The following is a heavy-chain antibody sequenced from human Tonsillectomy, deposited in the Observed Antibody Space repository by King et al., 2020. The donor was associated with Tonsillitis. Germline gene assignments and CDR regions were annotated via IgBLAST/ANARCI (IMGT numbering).Heavy chain of an antibody. CDR1: GGTFSSYA. V-gene: IGHV1-69*12. Sequence: QLVQSGAEVKKPGSSVKVSCKASGGTFSSYAISWVRQAPGQGLEWMGGIIPIFGTANYAQKFQGRVTITADESTSTAYMELSSLRSEDTAVYYCARDRRVSRYYYGSGSSFDYWGQGTLVTVYS. CDR2: IIPIFGTA. CDR3: ARDRRVSRYYYGSGSSFDY. D-gene: IGHD3-10*01. J-gene: IGHJ4*02.